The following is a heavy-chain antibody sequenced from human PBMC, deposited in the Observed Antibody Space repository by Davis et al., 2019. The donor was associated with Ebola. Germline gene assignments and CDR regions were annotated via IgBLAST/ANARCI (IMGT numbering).Heavy chain of an antibody. D-gene: IGHD6-19*01. CDR3: ARGPYSSGWSDWFDP. Sequence: ASVKVSCKASGYTFTSYGISWVRQAPGQGLEWMGWMNPNSGNTGYAQKFQGRVTMTRNTSISTAYMELSSLRSEDTAVYYCARGPYSSGWSDWFDPWGKGTLVTVSS. CDR2: MNPNSGNT. CDR1: GYTFTSYG. J-gene: IGHJ5*02. V-gene: IGHV1-8*02.